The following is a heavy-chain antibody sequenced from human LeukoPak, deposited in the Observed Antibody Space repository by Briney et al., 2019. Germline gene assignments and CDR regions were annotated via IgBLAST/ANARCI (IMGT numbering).Heavy chain of an antibody. CDR3: ASYGPIVGIPFYY. CDR2: INPNSGGT. Sequence: GASVKVSCKASGYTFTGYYMHWVRQAPGQGLEWMGRINPNSGGTDYAQKFQGRVTMTRDTSISTAYMELSRLRSDDTAVYYCASYGPIVGIPFYYWGQGTLVTVSS. J-gene: IGHJ4*02. CDR1: GYTFTGYY. V-gene: IGHV1-2*06. D-gene: IGHD3-22*01.